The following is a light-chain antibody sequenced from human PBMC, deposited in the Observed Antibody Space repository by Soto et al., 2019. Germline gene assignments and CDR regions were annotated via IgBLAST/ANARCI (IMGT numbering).Light chain of an antibody. Sequence: QSALTQPASVSGSPGQSITISCTGTSSDVGGYNYVSWYQQHPGKAPKLMIYEVSNRPSGVSNRFSGSKSGNTASLTISGLQAEDEADYYCSSYTSSSTPLFFGTGTKVT. CDR2: EVS. J-gene: IGLJ1*01. V-gene: IGLV2-14*01. CDR3: SSYTSSSTPLF. CDR1: SSDVGGYNY.